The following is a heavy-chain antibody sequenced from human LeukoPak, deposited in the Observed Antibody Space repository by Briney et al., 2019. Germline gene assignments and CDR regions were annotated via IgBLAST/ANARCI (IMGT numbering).Heavy chain of an antibody. D-gene: IGHD3-22*01. CDR2: IRYDGSNK. CDR1: GFTFSSYG. Sequence: GGSLRLSCAASGFTFSSYGMHWVRQAPGKGLEWVAFIRYDGSNKYYADSVKGRFTISRDNSKNTLYLQMNSLRAEDTAVYYCAREKDYYDSPGYFDYWGQGTLVTVSS. J-gene: IGHJ4*02. V-gene: IGHV3-30*02. CDR3: AREKDYYDSPGYFDY.